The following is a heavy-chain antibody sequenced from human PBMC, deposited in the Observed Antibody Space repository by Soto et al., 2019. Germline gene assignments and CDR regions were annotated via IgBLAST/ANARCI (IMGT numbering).Heavy chain of an antibody. Sequence: QVQLVQSGAEVKKPGSSVKVSCKASGGTCSSYAISWVRQAPGQGLEWMGGIIPIFGTANYAQKFQGRVTITADESTSTAYMELSSLRSEDTAVYYCARAAAAGSGGTYYYYGMDVWGQGTTVTVSS. J-gene: IGHJ6*02. V-gene: IGHV1-69*01. CDR3: ARAAAAGSGGTYYYYGMDV. D-gene: IGHD6-13*01. CDR1: GGTCSSYA. CDR2: IIPIFGTA.